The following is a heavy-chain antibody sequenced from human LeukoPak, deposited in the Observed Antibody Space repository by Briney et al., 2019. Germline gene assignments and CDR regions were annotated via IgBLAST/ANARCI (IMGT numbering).Heavy chain of an antibody. CDR1: VGSFSSYY. CDR2: IYYSGST. Sequence: SETLSLTCPVSVGSFSSYYWSWIRQPPGKGLEWIGYIYYSGSTNYNPSLKSRVTISVDTSKNQFSLKLSSVTAADTAVYYCARDGSGYDYGFDYWGQGTLVTVSS. J-gene: IGHJ4*02. CDR3: ARDGSGYDYGFDY. D-gene: IGHD5-12*01. V-gene: IGHV4-59*01.